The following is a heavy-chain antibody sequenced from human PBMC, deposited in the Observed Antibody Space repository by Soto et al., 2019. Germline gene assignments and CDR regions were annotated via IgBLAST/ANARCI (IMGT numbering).Heavy chain of an antibody. CDR1: GFTFSSYS. Sequence: GGSLRLSCAASGFTFSSYSMNWVRQAPGKGLEWVSYISSSSSTIYYADSVKGRFTISRDNAKNSLYLQMNSLRAEDTAVYYCARELGSSWYPEYFQHWGQGTLVTVSS. CDR3: ARELGSSWYPEYFQH. CDR2: ISSSSSTI. V-gene: IGHV3-48*01. D-gene: IGHD6-13*01. J-gene: IGHJ1*01.